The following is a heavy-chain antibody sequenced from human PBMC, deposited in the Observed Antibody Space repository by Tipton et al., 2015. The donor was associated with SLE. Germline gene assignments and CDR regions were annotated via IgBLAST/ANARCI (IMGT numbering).Heavy chain of an antibody. D-gene: IGHD6-13*01. J-gene: IGHJ4*02. V-gene: IGHV3-48*01. CDR2: ISSSSSTI. Sequence: SLRLSCAASGFTFSSYSMNWVRQAPGKGPEWVSYISSSSSTIYYADSVKGRFTISRDNAKNSLYLQMNSLRAEDTAVYYCAKDVIAAAGTWYFDYWGQGTLVTVSS. CDR3: AKDVIAAAGTWYFDY. CDR1: GFTFSSYS.